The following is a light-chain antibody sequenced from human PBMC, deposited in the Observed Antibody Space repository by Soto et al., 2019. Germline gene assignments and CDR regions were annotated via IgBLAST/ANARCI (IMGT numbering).Light chain of an antibody. J-gene: IGLJ3*02. CDR3: GAWDGSLSTGV. CDR1: SSNIGNHF. V-gene: IGLV1-51*01. CDR2: DDD. Sequence: QSVLTQPPSVSAAPGQKVTISCSGSSSNIGNHFVSWYQQVPGTAPTLLIYDDDKRPSGIPDRFSGSKSGTSATLGITGLQSGDEADYYCGAWDGSLSTGVFGGGTKLPVL.